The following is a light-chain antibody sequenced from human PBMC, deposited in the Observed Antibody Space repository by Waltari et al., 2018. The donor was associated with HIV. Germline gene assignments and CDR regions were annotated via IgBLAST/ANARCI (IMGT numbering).Light chain of an antibody. CDR3: ACWDDSLPGPV. CDR2: EDD. CDR1: SSNVQINS. V-gene: IGLV1-44*01. Sequence: QSVLTQPLSVSGAPGQRVEISCSGSSSNVQINSVYWYQQFPGTAPNPVQHEDDQRLAGIPARFSGSKSGTTASLGISVLHSDDEADYYCACWDDSLPGPVFGTGTTVTVL. J-gene: IGLJ1*01.